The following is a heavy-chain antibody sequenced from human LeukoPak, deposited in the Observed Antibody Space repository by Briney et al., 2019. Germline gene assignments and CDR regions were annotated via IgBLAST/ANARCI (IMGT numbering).Heavy chain of an antibody. CDR2: ISSSGSTI. J-gene: IGHJ6*02. CDR3: ARGALAGEFMDV. Sequence: GGSLRLSCAASGFAFSSQDMGWVRQAPGRGLEWVSYISSSGSTIYYADSVKGRFTISRDNAKNSLYLQMNSLRAEDTAVYYCARGALAGEFMDVWGQGTTVTVSS. CDR1: GFAFSSQD. D-gene: IGHD6-19*01. V-gene: IGHV3-48*03.